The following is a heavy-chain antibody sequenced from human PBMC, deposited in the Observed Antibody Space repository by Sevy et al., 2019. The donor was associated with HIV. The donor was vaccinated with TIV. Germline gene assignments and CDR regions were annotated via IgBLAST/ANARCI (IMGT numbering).Heavy chain of an antibody. J-gene: IGHJ6*02. V-gene: IGHV4-34*01. CDR1: GGSFSGYY. CDR3: ARGYLGGYCSGGSCYSLYYYYGMDV. Sequence: SETLSLTCAVYGGSFSGYYWSWIRQHPGKGLEWIGEINHSGSTNYNPSLKSRVTISVDTSKNQFSLKLSSVTAADTAVYYCARGYLGGYCSGGSCYSLYYYYGMDVWGQGTTVTVSS. CDR2: INHSGST. D-gene: IGHD2-15*01.